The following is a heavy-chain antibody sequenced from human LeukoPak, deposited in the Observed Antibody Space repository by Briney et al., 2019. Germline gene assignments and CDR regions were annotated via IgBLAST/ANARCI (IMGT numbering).Heavy chain of an antibody. CDR1: GFTFSSDW. J-gene: IGHJ4*02. CDR3: AREGRVSGYDFDC. V-gene: IGHV3-74*03. Sequence: GGSLRLSCAASGFTFSSDWMHWVRQAPGKGLVWVSRINSDGSSITYADSVKGRFTISRGNAKNTLYLQMNSLRVEDTAVYYCAREGRVSGYDFDCWGQGTLVTVSS. D-gene: IGHD5-12*01. CDR2: INSDGSSI.